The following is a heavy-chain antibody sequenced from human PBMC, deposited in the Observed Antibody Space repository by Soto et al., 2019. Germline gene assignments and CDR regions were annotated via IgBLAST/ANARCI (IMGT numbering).Heavy chain of an antibody. Sequence: GGSLRLSCAASGFTFSTSWMSWVRQAPGKGLEYVANINYDGFEKNYADSVKGRFTISRDNSKNTLYLQMNSLRAEDTAVYYCAKTSRALIGYYYGMDVWGQGTTVTVSS. CDR1: GFTFSTSW. D-gene: IGHD2-21*01. CDR3: AKTSRALIGYYYGMDV. V-gene: IGHV3-7*03. J-gene: IGHJ6*02. CDR2: INYDGFEK.